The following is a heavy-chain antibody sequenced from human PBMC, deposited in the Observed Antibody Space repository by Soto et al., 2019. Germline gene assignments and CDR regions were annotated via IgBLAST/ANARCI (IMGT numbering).Heavy chain of an antibody. CDR3: ARHPIRGYSGYDDDY. CDR1: GGSISSSSYY. V-gene: IGHV4-39*01. CDR2: IYYSGST. J-gene: IGHJ4*02. Sequence: SETLSLTCTVSGGSISSSSYYWGWIRQPPGKGLEWIGSIYYSGSTYYNPSLKSRVTISVDTSKNQFSLKLSSVTAADTAVYYCARHPIRGYSGYDDDYWGQGTLVTVSS. D-gene: IGHD5-12*01.